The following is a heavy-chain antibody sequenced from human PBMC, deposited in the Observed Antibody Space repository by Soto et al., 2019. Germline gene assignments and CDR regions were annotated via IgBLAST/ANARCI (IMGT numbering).Heavy chain of an antibody. CDR2: IYYSGST. Sequence: SETLSLTCTVSGGSMSSYYWSWIRQPPGKGLEWIGYIYYSGSTNYNTSLKSRVTISVDTSKNKFSLKLSSVTAADTAVYYCAIGVAGSGFDLWGQGTLVTVSS. D-gene: IGHD6-19*01. CDR3: AIGVAGSGFDL. V-gene: IGHV4-59*01. J-gene: IGHJ4*02. CDR1: GGSMSSYY.